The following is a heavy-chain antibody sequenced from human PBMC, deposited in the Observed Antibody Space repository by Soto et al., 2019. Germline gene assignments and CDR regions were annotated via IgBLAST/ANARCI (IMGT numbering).Heavy chain of an antibody. CDR3: ARGLECRGYCLDKPTWFGP. J-gene: IGHJ5*02. V-gene: IGHV1-69*06. CDR1: GGTFSTYT. CDR2: IIPVFGTP. Sequence: ASVKVSWKASGGTFSTYTFSWVRQAPGQGLEWMGRIIPVFGTPYYAQKFQGRVTITADKSTSTVYMELSSLGSDDTAVYFCARGLECRGYCLDKPTWFGPWGQGTLVTVSS. D-gene: IGHD2-15*01.